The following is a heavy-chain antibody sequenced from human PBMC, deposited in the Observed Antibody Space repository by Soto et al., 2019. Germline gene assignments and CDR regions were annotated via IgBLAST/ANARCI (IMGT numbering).Heavy chain of an antibody. V-gene: IGHV3-30*18. CDR2: ISYDGSNK. CDR3: AKAPEIGSGQYFQH. CDR1: GFTFSSYG. J-gene: IGHJ1*01. Sequence: GGSLRLSCAASGFTFSSYGMHWVRQAPGKGLEWVAVISYDGSNKYYADSVKGRFTISRDNSKNTLYLQMNSLRAEDTAVYYSAKAPEIGSGQYFQHWGQRTLVTVSS. D-gene: IGHD3-3*01.